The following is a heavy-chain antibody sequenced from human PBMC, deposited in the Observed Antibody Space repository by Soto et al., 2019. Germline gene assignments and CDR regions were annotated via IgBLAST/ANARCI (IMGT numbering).Heavy chain of an antibody. D-gene: IGHD2-2*01. Sequence: PGESLKISFKGSGYSFTSYWIGWVRQVPGKGLEWMGIIYPGDSDTRYSPSFQGQVTISADKSISTAYLQWSSLKASDTAMYYCARLDCNSTSCYDYYYYGMDVWGQGTTVTVSS. CDR3: ARLDCNSTSCYDYYYYGMDV. CDR1: GYSFTSYW. J-gene: IGHJ6*02. V-gene: IGHV5-51*01. CDR2: IYPGDSDT.